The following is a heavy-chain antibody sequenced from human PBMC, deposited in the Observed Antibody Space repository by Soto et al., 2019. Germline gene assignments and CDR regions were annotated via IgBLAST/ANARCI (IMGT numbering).Heavy chain of an antibody. V-gene: IGHV1-3*01. J-gene: IGHJ5*02. CDR3: ARAPSSSWYPNNWFDP. CDR2: INAGNGNT. Sequence: KVSCKASGYTFTSYAMHWVRQAPGQRLEWMGWINAGNGNTKYSQKFQGRVTITRDTSASTAYMELSSLRSEDTAVYYCARAPSSSWYPNNWFDPWGQGTLVTVSS. D-gene: IGHD6-13*01. CDR1: GYTFTSYA.